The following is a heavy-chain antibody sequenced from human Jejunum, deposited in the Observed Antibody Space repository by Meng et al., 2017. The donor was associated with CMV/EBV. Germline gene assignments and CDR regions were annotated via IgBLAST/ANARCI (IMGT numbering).Heavy chain of an antibody. D-gene: IGHD3-10*01. J-gene: IGHJ4*02. CDR2: ISPYNDNA. Sequence: SCYTFSNYGFTWVRRAPGQGLEWMGYISPYNDNANYAQKFQGRVTMTRDTSTSTAYMELRSLRADDTALYYCAKDAGSFLDYYFDFWGQGTLVTVSS. CDR3: AKDAGSFLDYYFDF. CDR1: CYTFSNYG. V-gene: IGHV1-18*01.